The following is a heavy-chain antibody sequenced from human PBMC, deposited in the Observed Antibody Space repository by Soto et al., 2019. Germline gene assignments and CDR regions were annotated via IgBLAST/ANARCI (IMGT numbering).Heavy chain of an antibody. Sequence: EVQLAESGGGLAQPGGSLRLSCAASGFTLSGYAMDWVRQAPGKGLEYVSGISSNGVGTYYANSVQGRFTISRDNSKNTVYLQMGSLRPADMAVYYCAGRARPDFYYMDVWGKGTTVTVSS. CDR1: GFTLSGYA. CDR2: ISSNGVGT. D-gene: IGHD6-6*01. CDR3: AGRARPDFYYMDV. V-gene: IGHV3-64*01. J-gene: IGHJ6*03.